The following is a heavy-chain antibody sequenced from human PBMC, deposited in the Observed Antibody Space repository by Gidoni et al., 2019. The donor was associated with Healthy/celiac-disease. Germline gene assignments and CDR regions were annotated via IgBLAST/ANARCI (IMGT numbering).Heavy chain of an antibody. V-gene: IGHV4-59*01. Sequence: QVHLQESGPCLVKPPEPLSLTRTVSGGSISSYYWSWIRQPPGKGLEWIGYIYYSGSTNYNPSLKSRVTISVDTSKNQFSLKLSSVTAADTAVYYCARWPGGAFDYWGQGTLVTVSS. CDR3: ARWPGGAFDY. D-gene: IGHD3-16*01. J-gene: IGHJ4*02. CDR1: GGSISSYY. CDR2: IYYSGST.